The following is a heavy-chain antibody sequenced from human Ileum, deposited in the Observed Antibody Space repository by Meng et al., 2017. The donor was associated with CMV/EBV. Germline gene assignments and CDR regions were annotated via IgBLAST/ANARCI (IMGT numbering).Heavy chain of an antibody. V-gene: IGHV4-30-4*01. J-gene: IGHJ4*02. CDR3: ASGSPQLGYV. CDR2: IYYSGST. D-gene: IGHD1-1*01. Sequence: QVHLQESGPGRVKPAQTLSLTCTVAGGSISSGDYYWSWIRQPPGKGLEWIGYIYYSGSTYYNPSLKSRVTISADTSKNQFSLKLNSVTAADTAVYYCASGSPQLGYVWGQGTLVTVSS. CDR1: GGSISSGDYY.